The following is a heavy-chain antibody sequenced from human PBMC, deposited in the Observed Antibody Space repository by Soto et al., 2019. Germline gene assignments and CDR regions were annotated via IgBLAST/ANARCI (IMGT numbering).Heavy chain of an antibody. D-gene: IGHD3-16*01. CDR2: IRRNADGGTA. CDR3: STALRRDSALGAY. CDR1: GCPFIYAW. Sequence: PGLSCAASGCPFIYAWMSWVRQGPGKWLPWIGRIRRNADGGTADLAAPVRGRFSISRDDSIDTLYLQLNSLQLDDTAVYFCSTALRRDSALGAYWGQGTLVTVSS. J-gene: IGHJ4*02. V-gene: IGHV3-15*01.